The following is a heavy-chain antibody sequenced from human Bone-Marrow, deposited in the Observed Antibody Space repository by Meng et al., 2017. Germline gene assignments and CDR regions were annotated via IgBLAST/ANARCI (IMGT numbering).Heavy chain of an antibody. CDR2: IWSDGSTK. CDR1: GFTFSNYG. Sequence: VPLVESGGGVVQPGRSLRLACTASGFTFSNYGMHWVRQAPGKGLEWVAVIWSDGSTKDYADSVRGRFTISRDNSKNTLYLQMNSLRAEDTAVYYCAAYHSSDYHSWGQGTLVTVSS. V-gene: IGHV3-33*01. CDR3: AAYHSSDYHS. J-gene: IGHJ4*02. D-gene: IGHD3-22*01.